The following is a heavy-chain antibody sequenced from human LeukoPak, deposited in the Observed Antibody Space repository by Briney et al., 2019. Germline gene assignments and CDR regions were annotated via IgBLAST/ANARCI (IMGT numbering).Heavy chain of an antibody. V-gene: IGHV3-11*01. CDR2: ISSSGSTI. CDR1: GFTFSDYY. D-gene: IGHD4-17*01. CDR3: ARAPPYGDCVSDY. J-gene: IGHJ4*02. Sequence: GGSLRLSCAASGFTFSDYYMSWIRQAPGKGLEWVSYISSSGSTIYYADSVKGRFTISRDNAKNSLYLQMNSLRAEDTAVYYCARAPPYGDCVSDYWGQGTLVTVSS.